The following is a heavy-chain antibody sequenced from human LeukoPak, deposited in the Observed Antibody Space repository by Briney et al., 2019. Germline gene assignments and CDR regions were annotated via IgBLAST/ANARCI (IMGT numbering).Heavy chain of an antibody. D-gene: IGHD2-21*01. CDR1: GFTFSNFA. Sequence: GRSLRLSCAASGFTFSNFAIHWVRQAPGKGLEWVAVILYDGRNKYYGDSVEGRFTISRDNSKNTVYLEMNSLRAEDTAVYYCARNSLYCGGDCYEVFDSWGQGTLVTVSS. CDR2: ILYDGRNK. J-gene: IGHJ4*02. V-gene: IGHV3-30*03. CDR3: ARNSLYCGGDCYEVFDS.